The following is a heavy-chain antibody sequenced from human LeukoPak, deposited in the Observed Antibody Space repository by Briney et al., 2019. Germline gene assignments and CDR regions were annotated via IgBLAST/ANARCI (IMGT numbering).Heavy chain of an antibody. V-gene: IGHV4-34*08. CDR2: INHSGST. CDR1: GFTFSSYA. J-gene: IGHJ4*02. Sequence: PGGSLRLSCAASGFTFSSYAMSWVRQAPGKGLEWIGEINHSGSTNYNPSLKSRVTISVDTSKNQFSLKLSSVTAADTAVYYCATFGGPFDYWGQGTLVTVSS. D-gene: IGHD3-16*01. CDR3: ATFGGPFDY.